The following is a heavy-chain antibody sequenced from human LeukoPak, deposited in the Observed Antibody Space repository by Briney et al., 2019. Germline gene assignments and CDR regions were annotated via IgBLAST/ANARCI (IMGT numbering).Heavy chain of an antibody. V-gene: IGHV3-30*02. CDR2: IRYDGSNK. CDR1: GFTFSSYW. J-gene: IGHJ4*02. CDR3: AKGDTTWELPHDY. D-gene: IGHD1-26*01. Sequence: GGSLRLSCAASGFTFSSYWMSWVRQAPGKGLEWVAFIRYDGSNKYYADSVKGRFTISRDNSKNTLYLQMNSLRAEDTAVYYCAKGDTTWELPHDYWGQGTLVTVSS.